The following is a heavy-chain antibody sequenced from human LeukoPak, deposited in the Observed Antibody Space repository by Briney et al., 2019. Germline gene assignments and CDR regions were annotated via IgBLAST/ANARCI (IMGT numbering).Heavy chain of an antibody. V-gene: IGHV1-69*04. CDR3: ARLAGPSDLEVGATMGYGWFDP. Sequence: ASVKVSCKASGGTFSSYAISWVRQAPGQGLEWMGRIIPILGIANYAQKFQGRVTITADKSTSTAYMELSSLRSEDTAVYYCARLAGPSDLEVGATMGYGWFDPWGQGTLVTVSS. D-gene: IGHD1-26*01. CDR1: GGTFSSYA. CDR2: IIPILGIA. J-gene: IGHJ5*02.